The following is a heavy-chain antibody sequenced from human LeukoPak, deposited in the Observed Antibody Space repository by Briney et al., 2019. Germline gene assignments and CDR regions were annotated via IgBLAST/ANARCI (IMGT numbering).Heavy chain of an antibody. CDR3: ARASIKGYCSSTSCPKWMDY. CDR2: INPNSGGT. V-gene: IGHV1-2*02. Sequence: ASVKVSCKASGYTFTGYYMHWVRQDPGQGLEWMGWINPNSGGTNYAQKFQGRVTMTRDTSISTAYMELSRLRSDDTAVYYCARASIKGYCSSTSCPKWMDYWGQGTLVTVSS. D-gene: IGHD2-2*01. CDR1: GYTFTGYY. J-gene: IGHJ4*02.